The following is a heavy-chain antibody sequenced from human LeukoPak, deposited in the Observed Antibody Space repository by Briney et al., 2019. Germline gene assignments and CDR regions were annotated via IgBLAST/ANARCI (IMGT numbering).Heavy chain of an antibody. CDR2: IYTSGST. J-gene: IGHJ4*02. D-gene: IGHD1-26*01. Sequence: TSETLSLTRTVSGGSISSYYWSWIRQPAGKGLEWIGCIYTSGSTNYNASLKSRVSMSVDTSKNQFSLKLSAVTAADTAVFYCARENSGSYREFDYWGQGTLVTVSS. CDR1: GGSISSYY. V-gene: IGHV4-4*07. CDR3: ARENSGSYREFDY.